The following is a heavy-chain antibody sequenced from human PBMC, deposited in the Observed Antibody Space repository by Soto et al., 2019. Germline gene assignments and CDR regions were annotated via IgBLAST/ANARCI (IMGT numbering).Heavy chain of an antibody. J-gene: IGHJ4*02. CDR1: GFTFSSYS. CDR2: ISSSSSYI. Sequence: RGSLRLSCAASGFTFSSYSMNWVRQAPGKGLEWVSSISSSSSYIYYADSVKGRFTISRDNAKNSLYLQMNSLRAEDTAVYYCARDYYDYIWGSYRPYYFDYWGQGTLVTVSS. CDR3: ARDYYDYIWGSYRPYYFDY. V-gene: IGHV3-21*01. D-gene: IGHD3-16*02.